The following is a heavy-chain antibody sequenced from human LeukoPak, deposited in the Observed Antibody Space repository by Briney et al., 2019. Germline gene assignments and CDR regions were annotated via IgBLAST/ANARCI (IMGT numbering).Heavy chain of an antibody. CDR1: GGSISSSSYY. D-gene: IGHD1-26*01. V-gene: IGHV4-39*07. CDR2: IYYSGST. J-gene: IGHJ4*02. CDR3: VRDIWGEWELLYYFGY. Sequence: SETLSLTCTVSGGSISSSSYYWGWIRQPPGKGLEWIGSIYYSGSTYYNPSLKSRVTISVDTSKNQFSLKLSAVTAADTAVYYCVRDIWGEWELLYYFGYWGQGTLVTVSS.